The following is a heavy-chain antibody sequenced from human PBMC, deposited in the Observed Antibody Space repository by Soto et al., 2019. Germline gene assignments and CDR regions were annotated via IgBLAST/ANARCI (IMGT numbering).Heavy chain of an antibody. CDR2: INHSGST. J-gene: IGHJ6*02. Sequence: SETLSLTXAVYGGSFSGYYWSWIRQPPGKGLEWIGDINHSGSTNYNPSLKSRVTISVDTSKNQFSLKLSSVTAADTAVYYCARGCRDYDFWSGYYRSYYYYGMDVWGQGTTVTVSS. V-gene: IGHV4-34*01. CDR3: ARGCRDYDFWSGYYRSYYYYGMDV. CDR1: GGSFSGYY. D-gene: IGHD3-3*01.